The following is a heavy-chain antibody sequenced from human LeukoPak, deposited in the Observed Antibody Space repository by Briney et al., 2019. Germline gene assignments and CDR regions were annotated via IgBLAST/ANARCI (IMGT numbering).Heavy chain of an antibody. CDR1: GFTFRTNW. CDR3: ASGRGSGPRYYFDY. V-gene: IGHV3-48*01. D-gene: IGHD6-19*01. CDR2: ISSSGSTI. J-gene: IGHJ4*02. Sequence: GGSLRLSCAASGFTFRTNWMSWVRQAPGKGLEWVSYISSSGSTIYYADSVKGRFTISRDNSKNTLYLQMNSLRAEDTAVYYCASGRGSGPRYYFDYWGQGTLVTVSS.